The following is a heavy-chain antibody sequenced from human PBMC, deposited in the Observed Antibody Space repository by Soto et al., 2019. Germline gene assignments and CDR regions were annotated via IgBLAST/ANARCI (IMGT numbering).Heavy chain of an antibody. V-gene: IGHV5-51*01. Sequence: GESRKISCKGSGYNFAGYWIAWVRQMPGKGLELMGIIYPSDSDTRYRPSFQGQVTISADKSISSAYLQWSSLRASDTAMYYCARGGVSTRTFDYWGQGTPVTVSS. J-gene: IGHJ4*02. D-gene: IGHD3-3*01. CDR3: ARGGVSTRTFDY. CDR1: GYNFAGYW. CDR2: IYPSDSDT.